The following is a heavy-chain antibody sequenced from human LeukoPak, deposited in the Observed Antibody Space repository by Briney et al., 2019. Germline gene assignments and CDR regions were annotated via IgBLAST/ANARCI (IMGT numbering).Heavy chain of an antibody. Sequence: GGSLRLSCAASGFTFSTYAMSWVRQAPGKGLEWVSGLSGSGGRTYYADSVKGRFTISRDNSNDTLYLQMNSLRAEDTAVYYCAKGALYGSYWGQGTLVTVSS. V-gene: IGHV3-23*01. CDR1: GFTFSTYA. D-gene: IGHD1-26*01. CDR2: LSGSGGRT. CDR3: AKGALYGSY. J-gene: IGHJ4*02.